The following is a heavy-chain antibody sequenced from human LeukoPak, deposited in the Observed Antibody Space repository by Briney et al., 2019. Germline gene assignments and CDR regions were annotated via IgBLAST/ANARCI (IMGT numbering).Heavy chain of an antibody. Sequence: ASVKVSCKASGGTFSSYAISWVRQAPGQGLEWMGRIIPILGIANYAHKFQGRVTITADKSTSTAYMELSSLRSEDTAVYYCARGTRGYCSGGSCYATHDAFDIWGQGTMVTVSS. J-gene: IGHJ3*02. V-gene: IGHV1-69*04. CDR1: GGTFSSYA. CDR3: ARGTRGYCSGGSCYATHDAFDI. CDR2: IIPILGIA. D-gene: IGHD2-15*01.